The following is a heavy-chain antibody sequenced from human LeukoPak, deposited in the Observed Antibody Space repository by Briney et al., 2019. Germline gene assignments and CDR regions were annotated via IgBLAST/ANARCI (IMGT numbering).Heavy chain of an antibody. Sequence: GGSLRLSCAASGFNFYNYDIQWVRQAPGKGLEWLATISRDGKTEFYTDSVKGRFTISRDNSRNTLYLQMNSLRPEDTAVYYCVRDRLSRAYCGRDCYSAAFDYWGQGTLVTVSS. CDR3: VRDRLSRAYCGRDCYSAAFDY. J-gene: IGHJ4*02. V-gene: IGHV3-30*03. D-gene: IGHD2-21*02. CDR1: GFNFYNYD. CDR2: ISRDGKTE.